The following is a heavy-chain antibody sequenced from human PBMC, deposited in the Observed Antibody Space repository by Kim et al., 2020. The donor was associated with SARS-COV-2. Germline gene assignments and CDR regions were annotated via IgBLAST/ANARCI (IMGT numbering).Heavy chain of an antibody. Sequence: ASVKVSCKASGYTFTSYGISWVRRAPGQGLEWMGWISAYNGNTNYAQKLQGRVTMTTDTSTSTAYMELRSLRSDDTAVYYCARDWSRSIVVVPAAIPPDYYYYYGMDVWGQGTTVTVSS. J-gene: IGHJ6*02. D-gene: IGHD2-2*02. V-gene: IGHV1-18*04. CDR2: ISAYNGNT. CDR3: ARDWSRSIVVVPAAIPPDYYYYYGMDV. CDR1: GYTFTSYG.